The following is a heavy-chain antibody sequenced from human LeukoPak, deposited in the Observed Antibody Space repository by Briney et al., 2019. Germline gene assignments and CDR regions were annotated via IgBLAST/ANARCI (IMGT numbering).Heavy chain of an antibody. D-gene: IGHD6-19*01. V-gene: IGHV3-23*01. J-gene: IGHJ4*02. CDR3: AKALPVAGTGMFDY. CDR1: GFTFSNYW. Sequence: TGGSLRLSCIASGFTFSNYWMSWVRQAPGKGLEWVSAISGSGGSTYYADSVKGRFTISRDNSKNTLYLQMNSLRAEDTAVYYCAKALPVAGTGMFDYWGQGTLVTVSS. CDR2: ISGSGGST.